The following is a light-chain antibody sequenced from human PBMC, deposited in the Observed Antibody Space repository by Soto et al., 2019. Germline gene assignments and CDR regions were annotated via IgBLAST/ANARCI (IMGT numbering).Light chain of an antibody. Sequence: DIVMTQSSLSLPVTPGEPASISCRSSQSLLHSNGYNYLDWYLQKPGQSPQLLIYLGSNRASGVPDRFSGSGSGTDFTLKISRVEAEDVGVYYCMQALQTPCTFGQGTKVEIK. V-gene: IGKV2-28*01. CDR2: LGS. CDR1: QSLLHSNGYNY. CDR3: MQALQTPCT. J-gene: IGKJ1*01.